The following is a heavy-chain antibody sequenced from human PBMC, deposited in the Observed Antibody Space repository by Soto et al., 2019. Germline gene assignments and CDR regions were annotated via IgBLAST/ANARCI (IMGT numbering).Heavy chain of an antibody. Sequence: PVQALKISCKRPGYSFTKYWFCSVRQMPGKGLEWMAIIYPDESDTRYSPSFQGQVTISADNSISTAYLQWSSLKASDTAMYYCVRMGFSGGGYLSYYYYGMDIWGQGTTVTVSS. D-gene: IGHD5-12*01. J-gene: IGHJ6*02. CDR1: GYSFTKYW. CDR3: VRMGFSGGGYLSYYYYGMDI. V-gene: IGHV5-51*01. CDR2: IYPDESDT.